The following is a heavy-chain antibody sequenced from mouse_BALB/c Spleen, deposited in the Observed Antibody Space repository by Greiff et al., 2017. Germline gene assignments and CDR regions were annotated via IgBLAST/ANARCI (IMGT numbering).Heavy chain of an antibody. V-gene: IGHV5-6-3*01. CDR3: AREPYYYAMDY. Sequence: EVQLVESGGGLVQPGGSLKLSCAASGFTFSSYGMSWVRQTPDKRLELVATINSNGGSTYYPDSVKGRFTISRDNAKNTLYLQMSSLKSEDTAMYYCAREPYYYAMDYWGQGTSVTVSS. J-gene: IGHJ4*01. CDR2: INSNGGST. CDR1: GFTFSSYG.